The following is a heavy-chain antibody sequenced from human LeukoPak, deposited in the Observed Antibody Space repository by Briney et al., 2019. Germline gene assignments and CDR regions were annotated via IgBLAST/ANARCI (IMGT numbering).Heavy chain of an antibody. CDR2: ISSSSSYI. J-gene: IGHJ6*03. CDR3: AKENSYGPYYYYYYYMDV. Sequence: GGSLRLSCAASGFTFSGYSMSWVRQAPGKGPEWVSSISSSSSYIYYADSVKGRFTISRDNAKNSLYLQMNSLRAEDTAVYYCAKENSYGPYYYYYYYMDVWGKGTTVTVSS. D-gene: IGHD5-18*01. V-gene: IGHV3-21*01. CDR1: GFTFSGYS.